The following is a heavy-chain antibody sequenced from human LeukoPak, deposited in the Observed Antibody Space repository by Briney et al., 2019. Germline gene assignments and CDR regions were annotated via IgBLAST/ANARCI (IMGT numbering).Heavy chain of an antibody. CDR3: ATRSYRLYFDY. CDR1: VGSFSGYY. D-gene: IGHD1-26*01. CDR2: INYSGST. V-gene: IGHV4-34*01. J-gene: IGHJ4*02. Sequence: SETLSLTCALYVGSFSGYYWSCIRQPPGGGLEWIGYINYSGSTIYSPSLKSRVTISVDTSKNQFSLKVSSVTAADTAVYYCATRSYRLYFDYWGQGTRVTVSS.